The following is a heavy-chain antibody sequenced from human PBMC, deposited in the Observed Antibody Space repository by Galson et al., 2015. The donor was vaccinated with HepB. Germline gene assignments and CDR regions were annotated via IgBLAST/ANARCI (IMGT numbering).Heavy chain of an antibody. CDR2: ISAYNGNT. Sequence: SVKVSCKDSGYTFISYGISWVRQAPGQGLEWMGWISAYNGNTNYAQKFQGRFTMTTDTSTSTAFMELRSLRSDDTAVYYCARGGYYDSSGYYDYWGQGTLVIVSS. D-gene: IGHD3-22*01. CDR1: GYTFISYG. V-gene: IGHV1-18*04. CDR3: ARGGYYDSSGYYDY. J-gene: IGHJ4*02.